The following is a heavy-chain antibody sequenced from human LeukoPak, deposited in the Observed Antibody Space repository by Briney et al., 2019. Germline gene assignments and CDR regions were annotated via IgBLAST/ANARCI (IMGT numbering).Heavy chain of an antibody. CDR1: GFTFSSYW. Sequence: SGGSLRLSCAASGFTFSSYWMSWVRQAPGKGLEWVANIKQDGSEKYYVDSVKGRFTISRDNAKNSLYLQMNSLRAEDTALYYCARGPYCSSASCYGNAFDIWGQGTLVTVSS. CDR2: IKQDGSEK. J-gene: IGHJ3*02. V-gene: IGHV3-7*03. D-gene: IGHD2-2*01. CDR3: ARGPYCSSASCYGNAFDI.